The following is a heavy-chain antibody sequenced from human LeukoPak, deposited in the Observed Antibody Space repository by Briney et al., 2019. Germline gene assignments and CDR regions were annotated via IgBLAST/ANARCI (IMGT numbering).Heavy chain of an antibody. D-gene: IGHD1-26*01. J-gene: IGHJ4*02. Sequence: PGGSLRLSCGASGFTFSSYAMSWVRQAPGKGLEWVAVISFDGNTQYLADSVRGRFTISRDNSKTTLDLQMNSLRTEDTALYYCTRASGSYSNFDYWGQGTLVTVSS. CDR3: TRASGSYSNFDY. V-gene: IGHV3-30-3*01. CDR2: ISFDGNTQ. CDR1: GFTFSSYA.